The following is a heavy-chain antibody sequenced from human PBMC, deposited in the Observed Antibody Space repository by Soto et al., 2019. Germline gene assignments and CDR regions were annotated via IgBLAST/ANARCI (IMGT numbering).Heavy chain of an antibody. CDR3: AREYYYGSGSYLAVDYYYYMDV. D-gene: IGHD3-10*01. CDR1: GGSISSSSYY. CDR2: IYYSGST. J-gene: IGHJ6*03. V-gene: IGHV4-39*01. Sequence: QLQLQESGPGLVKPSETLSLTCTVSGGSISSSSYYWGWIRQPPGKGLEWIGSIYYSGSTYYNPSLKSRVTISVDTSKNQSSLKLSSVTAADTAVYYCAREYYYGSGSYLAVDYYYYMDVWGKGTTVTVSS.